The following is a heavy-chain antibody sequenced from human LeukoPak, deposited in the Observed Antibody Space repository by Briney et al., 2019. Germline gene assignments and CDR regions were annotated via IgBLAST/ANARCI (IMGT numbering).Heavy chain of an antibody. V-gene: IGHV1-2*02. Sequence: ASVKVSCKASGYTFTGYYMHWVRRAPGQGLEWMGWINPNSGGTNYAQKFQGRVTMTRDTSISTAYMELSRLRSDDTAVYYCAREKKTYYYDSSGYDYWGQGTLVTVSS. D-gene: IGHD3-22*01. CDR2: INPNSGGT. CDR1: GYTFTGYY. CDR3: AREKKTYYYDSSGYDY. J-gene: IGHJ4*02.